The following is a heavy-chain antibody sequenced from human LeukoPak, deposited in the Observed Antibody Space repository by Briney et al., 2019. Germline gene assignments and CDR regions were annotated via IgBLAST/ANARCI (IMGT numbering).Heavy chain of an antibody. D-gene: IGHD4-17*01. CDR3: AREGFDYGEGDDAFDI. V-gene: IGHV3-21*01. CDR2: ISSSSSYI. CDR1: GFTFSSYS. Sequence: PGGSLRLSCAASGFTFSSYSMNWVRQAPGKGLEWVSSISSSSSYIYYADSVKGRFTISRDNAKNSLYLQMNSLRAEDTAVYYCAREGFDYGEGDDAFDIWGQGTMVTVSS. J-gene: IGHJ3*02.